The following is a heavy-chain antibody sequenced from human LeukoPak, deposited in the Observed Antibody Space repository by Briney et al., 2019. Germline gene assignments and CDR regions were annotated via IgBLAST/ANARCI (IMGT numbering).Heavy chain of an antibody. CDR3: AKDRRAGSYDY. CDR2: IRFDGSYE. V-gene: IGHV3-30*02. CDR1: GFTFSSYG. D-gene: IGHD3-10*01. Sequence: GGSLRLSCAASGFTFSSYGMHWVRQAPGKGLEWVTFIRFDGSYEDYADSVKGRFTISRDNSKNTLYLQMNSLRAEDTAVYYCAKDRRAGSYDYWGQGTLVTVSS. J-gene: IGHJ4*02.